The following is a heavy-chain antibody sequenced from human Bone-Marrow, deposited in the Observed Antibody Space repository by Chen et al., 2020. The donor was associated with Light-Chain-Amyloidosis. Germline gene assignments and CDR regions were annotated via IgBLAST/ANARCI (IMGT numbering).Heavy chain of an antibody. V-gene: IGHV4-34*01. CDR1: GGSFSGYY. Sequence: QVQLQQWGAGLLKPSETLSLTCAVYGGSFSGYYWSWIRQPPGKGLEWIGEINHSGSTNYNPSLKSRVTISVDTSKNQXSXKLSSXXXXXXAVXXXXRGPSRITIFGVVITRGYFDYWGQGTLVTVSS. J-gene: IGHJ4*02. CDR3: XRGPSRITIFGVVITRGYFDY. CDR2: INHSGST. D-gene: IGHD3-3*01.